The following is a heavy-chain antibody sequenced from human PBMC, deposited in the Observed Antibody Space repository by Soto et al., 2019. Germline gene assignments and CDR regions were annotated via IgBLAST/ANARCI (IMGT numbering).Heavy chain of an antibody. CDR1: GGSISSCGYY. CDR2: IYYSGST. V-gene: IGHV4-31*03. J-gene: IGHJ3*02. D-gene: IGHD6-19*01. CDR3: ARDLAVAGGATGACEI. Sequence: QVQLQESGPGLVKPSQTLSLTCTVSGGSISSCGYYWSWSRQHPGQGLGCIGYIYYSGSTEYNPSLKSRATIPVDTSKNQFSLKLSSVTAADTAVYYCARDLAVAGGATGACEIGVQGTMITVSS.